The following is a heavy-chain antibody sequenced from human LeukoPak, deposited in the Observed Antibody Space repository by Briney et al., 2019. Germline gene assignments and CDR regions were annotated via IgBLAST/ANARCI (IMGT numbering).Heavy chain of an antibody. Sequence: SETLSLTCSVSGGSISSYYWSWLRQPAGKGLEWIGRIHTRGGTEYNPSLKSRVTMSVDTSKNQFSLKLISVTAADTAVYFCARDGNSGYSDDAFDIWGQGTLVTVSS. CDR3: ARDGNSGYSDDAFDI. CDR1: GGSISSYY. J-gene: IGHJ3*02. D-gene: IGHD5-12*01. V-gene: IGHV4-4*07. CDR2: IHTRGGT.